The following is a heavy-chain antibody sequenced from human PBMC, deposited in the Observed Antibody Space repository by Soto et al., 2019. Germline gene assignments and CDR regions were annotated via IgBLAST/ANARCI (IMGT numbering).Heavy chain of an antibody. D-gene: IGHD3-3*01. CDR1: GYTFTSYG. J-gene: IGHJ6*02. Sequence: ASVKVSCKASGYTFTSYGISWVRQAPGQGLEWMGWISAYNGNTNYAQKLQGRVTMTTDTSTSTAYMELRSLRFDDTAVYYCARDPTQRITIFGVVIDDYYYYGMDVWGQGTTVTVSS. CDR3: ARDPTQRITIFGVVIDDYYYYGMDV. CDR2: ISAYNGNT. V-gene: IGHV1-18*04.